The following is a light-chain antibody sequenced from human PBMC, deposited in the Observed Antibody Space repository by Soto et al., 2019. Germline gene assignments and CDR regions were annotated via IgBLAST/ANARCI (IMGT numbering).Light chain of an antibody. CDR1: QSISIF. V-gene: IGKV1-39*01. CDR2: AAS. J-gene: IGKJ4*01. CDR3: QQSYSTPLT. Sequence: DIQMTQSPSSLSASVGDRVTITCRASQSISIFLNWYRQKPGKAPKLLVSAASSLQGGVPSRFSGSGSGTDFTLTIRSLQPEDFATYYCQQSYSTPLTFGGGTRVEIK.